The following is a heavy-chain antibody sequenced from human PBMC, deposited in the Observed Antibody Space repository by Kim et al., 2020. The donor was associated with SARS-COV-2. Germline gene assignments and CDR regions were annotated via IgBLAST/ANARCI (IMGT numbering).Heavy chain of an antibody. D-gene: IGHD2-21*02. J-gene: IGHJ5*02. Sequence: YIPSLKSRVSMSVDTSKNQFSLKVTSVTAADTAVYFCAREAVTARPDWFDPWGQGILVTVSS. CDR3: AREAVTARPDWFDP. V-gene: IGHV4-4*06.